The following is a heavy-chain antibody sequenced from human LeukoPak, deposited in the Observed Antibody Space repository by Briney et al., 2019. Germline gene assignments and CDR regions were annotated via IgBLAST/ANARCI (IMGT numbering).Heavy chain of an antibody. J-gene: IGHJ6*03. V-gene: IGHV4-4*09. D-gene: IGHD6-13*01. Sequence: SETLSLTCTVSGGSISSYYWSWIRQPPGKGLEWIGYIYTSGSTNYNPSLKSRVIISVDTSKNQFSLKLSSVTAADTAVYHCARRTWVAAAEKGYYYYYMDVWGKGTTATVSS. CDR3: ARRTWVAAAEKGYYYYYMDV. CDR2: IYTSGST. CDR1: GGSISSYY.